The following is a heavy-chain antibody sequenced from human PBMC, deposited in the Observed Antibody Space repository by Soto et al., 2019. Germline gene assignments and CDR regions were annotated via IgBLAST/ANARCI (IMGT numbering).Heavy chain of an antibody. CDR2: IWYDGSDK. V-gene: IGHV3-33*01. J-gene: IGHJ4*02. D-gene: IGHD2-15*01. CDR3: ATLGYCSGGSCYPTGPNDY. Sequence: GGSLRLSCAASGFTFSSYGMHWVRQAPGKGLEWVAVIWYDGSDKYYADSVKGQFTISRDNSKNTLYLQMNSLRAEDTAVYYCATLGYCSGGSCYPTGPNDYWGQGTLVTVSS. CDR1: GFTFSSYG.